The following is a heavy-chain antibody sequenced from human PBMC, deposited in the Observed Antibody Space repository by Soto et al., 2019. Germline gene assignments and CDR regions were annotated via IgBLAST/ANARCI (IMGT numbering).Heavy chain of an antibody. CDR1: GFTFSSYA. V-gene: IGHV3-64*01. J-gene: IGHJ3*02. Sequence: EVQLVESGGGLVQPGGSLRLSCAASGFTFSSYAMHWVRQAPGKGLEYVSAISSNGGGTYYAYSVKGRFTISRDNSKNTLYLQMGSLRAEDMAVYYCVRQMGHYDYVWGSYAFDIWGQGTMVTVSS. CDR2: ISSNGGGT. D-gene: IGHD3-16*01. CDR3: VRQMGHYDYVWGSYAFDI.